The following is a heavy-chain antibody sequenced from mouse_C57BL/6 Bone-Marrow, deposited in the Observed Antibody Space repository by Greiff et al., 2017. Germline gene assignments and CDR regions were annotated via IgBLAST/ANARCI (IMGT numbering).Heavy chain of an antibody. D-gene: IGHD1-1*01. CDR2: IYPGDGDT. J-gene: IGHJ1*03. Sequence: VQLQQSGPELVKPGASVKISCKASGYAFSSSWMNWVKQRPGKGLEWIGRIYPGDGDTNYNGKFKGKATLTADKSSSTAYMQLSSLTSEDSAVYFCARDYGISYGYFDVWDTGTTVTVSS. CDR3: ARDYGISYGYFDV. CDR1: GYAFSSSW. V-gene: IGHV1-82*01.